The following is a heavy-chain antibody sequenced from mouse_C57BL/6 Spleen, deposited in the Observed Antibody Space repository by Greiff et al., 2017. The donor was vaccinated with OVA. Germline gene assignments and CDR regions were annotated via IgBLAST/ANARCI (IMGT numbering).Heavy chain of an antibody. Sequence: QVQLQQPGAELVKPGASVKLSCKASGYTFTSYWMQWVKQRPGQGLEWIGEIDPSDSYTNYNQKFKGKATLTVDTSSSTAYMQLSSLTSEDAAVYYCARTLLYYGSSYDVAYWGQGTLVTVSA. CDR2: IDPSDSYT. V-gene: IGHV1-50*01. CDR1: GYTFTSYW. J-gene: IGHJ3*01. CDR3: ARTLLYYGSSYDVAY. D-gene: IGHD1-1*01.